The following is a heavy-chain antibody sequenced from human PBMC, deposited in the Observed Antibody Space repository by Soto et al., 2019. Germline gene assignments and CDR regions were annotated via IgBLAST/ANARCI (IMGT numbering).Heavy chain of an antibody. CDR1: GFTVSSNY. V-gene: IGHV3-53*04. D-gene: IGHD3-10*01. CDR3: ARGYYGSGSYLGVDYGMDV. J-gene: IGHJ6*02. Sequence: EVQLVESGGGLVQPGGSLRLSCAASGFTVSSNYMSWVRQAPGKGLEWVSVIYSGGSTYYADSVKGRFTISRHNSKNTLYLQMNSLRAEDTAVYYCARGYYGSGSYLGVDYGMDVWGQGTTVTVSS. CDR2: IYSGGST.